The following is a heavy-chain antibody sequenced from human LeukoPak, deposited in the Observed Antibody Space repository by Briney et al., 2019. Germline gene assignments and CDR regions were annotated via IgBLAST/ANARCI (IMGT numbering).Heavy chain of an antibody. V-gene: IGHV3-11*01. D-gene: IGHD2-21*02. CDR2: ISSSGSTK. Sequence: PGGSLRLSCAASGFTFSDYYMSWIRQAPGKGLEWVSYISSSGSTKYYADSVKGRFTISRDNAKNSLYMQMNSLRAEDTAVYYCASQTDCGGDCYTFDYWGQGTLVTVSS. CDR1: GFTFSDYY. CDR3: ASQTDCGGDCYTFDY. J-gene: IGHJ4*02.